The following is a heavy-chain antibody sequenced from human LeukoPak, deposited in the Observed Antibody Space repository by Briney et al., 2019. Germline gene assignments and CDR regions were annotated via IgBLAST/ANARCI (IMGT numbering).Heavy chain of an antibody. CDR2: INHSGST. CDR1: GYSISSGYY. Sequence: PSETLSLTCTVSGYSISSGYYWGWIRQPPGKGLEWIGEINHSGSTNYNPSLKSRVTISVDTSKNQFSLKLSSVTAADTAVYYCARASPSAIVGATTGAFDIWGQGTMVTVSS. D-gene: IGHD1-26*01. V-gene: IGHV4-38-2*02. CDR3: ARASPSAIVGATTGAFDI. J-gene: IGHJ3*02.